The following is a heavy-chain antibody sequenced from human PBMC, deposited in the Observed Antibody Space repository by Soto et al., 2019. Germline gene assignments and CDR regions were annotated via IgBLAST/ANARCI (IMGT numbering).Heavy chain of an antibody. CDR3: ARVRRDAFDI. J-gene: IGHJ3*02. CDR2: IYYSGST. V-gene: IGHV4-61*01. Sequence: QVQLQESGPGLVEPSATLSLTCTVSGGSVSSGSYYWSWIRQPPGKGLEWIGYIYYSGSTNYNPSLQSRVTLSVNTSKNQFALNLSSVTAAHTDVYFCARVRRDAFDIWGLGTMVTVSS. CDR1: GGSVSSGSYY.